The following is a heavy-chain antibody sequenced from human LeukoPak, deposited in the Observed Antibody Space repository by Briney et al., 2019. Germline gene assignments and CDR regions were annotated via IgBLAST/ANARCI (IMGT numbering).Heavy chain of an antibody. D-gene: IGHD6-13*01. CDR1: GYTLTELS. CDR2: FDPEDGET. Sequence: GASVKVSCKVSGYTLTELSMHWVRQAPGKGLEWMGGFDPEDGETIYAQKFQGRVTITTDESTSTAYMELSSLRSEDTAVYYCATGRPGSWYGDYWGQGTLVTVSS. J-gene: IGHJ4*02. CDR3: ATGRPGSWYGDY. V-gene: IGHV1-24*01.